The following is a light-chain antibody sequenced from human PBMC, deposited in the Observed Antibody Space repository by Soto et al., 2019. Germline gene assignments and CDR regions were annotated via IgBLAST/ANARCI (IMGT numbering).Light chain of an antibody. CDR3: QQYGSSPWT. Sequence: EIVLTQSPGTLSLSPGERATLSCRASQSVSSNYLAWYQQKTGQTPRLLIYIASSRALGIPDRFSGSGSRTHFTLTISRVEPEDFAVYYCQQYGSSPWTFGQGTKVEIK. CDR1: QSVSSNY. V-gene: IGKV3-20*01. CDR2: IAS. J-gene: IGKJ1*01.